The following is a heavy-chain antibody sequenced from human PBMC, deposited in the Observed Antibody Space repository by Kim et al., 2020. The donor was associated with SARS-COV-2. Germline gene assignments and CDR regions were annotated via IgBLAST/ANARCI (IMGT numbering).Heavy chain of an antibody. J-gene: IGHJ6*03. CDR3: ARIPGYYYYMDV. Sequence: YTTPSLKGRVTISVDTSKNQFSLKLSSVTAADTAVYYCARIPGYYYYMDVWGKGTTVTVSS. D-gene: IGHD2-2*02. V-gene: IGHV4-31*02.